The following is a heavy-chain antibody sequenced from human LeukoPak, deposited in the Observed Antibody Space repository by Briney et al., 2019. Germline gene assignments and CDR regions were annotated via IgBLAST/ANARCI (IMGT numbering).Heavy chain of an antibody. J-gene: IGHJ4*02. Sequence: GGSLRLSCAASGFTFSASPMIWVRQVSGKGLEWVSVIYGNGREIHYADSVKGRFTISRDNSKNTLYLQMNSLRAEDTAVYYCAKGRDYYYDSSGYYYGDGDYWGQGTLVTVSS. V-gene: IGHV3-23*01. CDR2: IYGNGREI. D-gene: IGHD3-22*01. CDR3: AKGRDYYYDSSGYYYGDGDY. CDR1: GFTFSASP.